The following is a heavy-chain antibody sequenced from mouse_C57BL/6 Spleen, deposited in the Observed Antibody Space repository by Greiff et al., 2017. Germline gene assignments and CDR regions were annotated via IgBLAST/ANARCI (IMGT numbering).Heavy chain of an antibody. CDR2: IDPETGGT. CDR1: GYTFTDYE. Sequence: LVESGAELVRPGPSVTLSCKASGYTFTDYEMHWVKQTPVHGLEWIGAIDPETGGTAYNQKFKGKAILTADKSSSTAYMELRSLTSEDSAVYYCTRPAQAAWFAYWGQGTLVTVSA. J-gene: IGHJ3*01. D-gene: IGHD3-2*02. CDR3: TRPAQAAWFAY. V-gene: IGHV1-15*01.